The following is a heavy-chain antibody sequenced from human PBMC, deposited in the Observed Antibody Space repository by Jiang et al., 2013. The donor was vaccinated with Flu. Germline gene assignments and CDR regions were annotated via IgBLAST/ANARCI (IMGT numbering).Heavy chain of an antibody. CDR3: ARLAASCSGGTCSIFWYFDL. Sequence: GAEVKKPGESLKISCKGSGYTFTNYWIAWVRQMPGKGLEWMGIIYPDNSDTRYSPSFQGQVTMSADKSVRTAYLEWSSLKASDTAKYYCARLAASCSGGTCSIFWYFDLWGLAPWSLSPQ. V-gene: IGHV5-51*03. CDR2: IYPDNSDT. D-gene: IGHD2-15*01. J-gene: IGHJ2*01. CDR1: GYTFTNYW.